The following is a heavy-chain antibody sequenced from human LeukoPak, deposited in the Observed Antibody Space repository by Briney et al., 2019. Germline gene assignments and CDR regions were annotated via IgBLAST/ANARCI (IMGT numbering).Heavy chain of an antibody. J-gene: IGHJ5*02. Sequence: GGSLRLSCAASGFTFSSYAMSWVRQAPGKGLEWISIISGSGGTTYYADSVKGRFTISRDNSKNTLYLQTNSLRADDTAVYYCAKQGPTAAGNNWFDPWGQGTLVTVSS. CDR3: AKQGPTAAGNNWFDP. V-gene: IGHV3-23*01. D-gene: IGHD6-13*01. CDR2: ISGSGGTT. CDR1: GFTFSSYA.